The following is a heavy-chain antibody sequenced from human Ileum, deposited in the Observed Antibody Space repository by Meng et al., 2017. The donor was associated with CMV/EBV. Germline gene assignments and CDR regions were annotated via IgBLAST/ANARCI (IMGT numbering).Heavy chain of an antibody. J-gene: IGHJ6*02. CDR1: GFTVSSNY. Sequence: GESLKISWAASGFTVSSNYMSWVRQAPGKGLEWVAVMYSGGSTYYADSVKGRFTISRDNSKKTLYLQMNSLRAEDTAVYYCSREGGDYSNAFYSGMDVWGQGTTVTVSS. D-gene: IGHD4-11*01. CDR2: MYSGGST. V-gene: IGHV3-66*02. CDR3: SREGGDYSNAFYSGMDV.